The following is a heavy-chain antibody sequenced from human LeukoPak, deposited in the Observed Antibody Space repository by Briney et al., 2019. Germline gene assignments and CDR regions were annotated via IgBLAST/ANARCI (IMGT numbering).Heavy chain of an antibody. Sequence: SETLSLTCAVYGGSFSGYYWSWIRQPPGKGLEWIGEINHSGSTNYNPSLKSRVTISVDTSKNQFSLKLSSVTAADTAVYYCARIFVYCDSSGYYYPDAFDIWGQGTMVTVSS. V-gene: IGHV4-34*01. J-gene: IGHJ3*02. CDR1: GGSFSGYY. D-gene: IGHD3-22*01. CDR3: ARIFVYCDSSGYYYPDAFDI. CDR2: INHSGST.